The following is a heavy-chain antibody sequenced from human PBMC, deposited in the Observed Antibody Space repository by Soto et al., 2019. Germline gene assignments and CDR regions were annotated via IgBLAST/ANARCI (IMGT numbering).Heavy chain of an antibody. CDR2: ISWNSGSI. Sequence: EVQLVESGGGLVQPGRSLRLSCAASGFTFDDYAMHWVRQPPGKGLEWVSGISWNSGSIGYADSVKGRFTISRDNAKNSLYLQMNSLRAEDTALYYCAKDIGSWGQGTLVIVSP. CDR3: AKDIGS. J-gene: IGHJ4*02. V-gene: IGHV3-9*01. CDR1: GFTFDDYA.